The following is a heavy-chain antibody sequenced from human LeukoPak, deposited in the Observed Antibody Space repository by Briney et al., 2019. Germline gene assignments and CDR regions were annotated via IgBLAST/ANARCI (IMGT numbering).Heavy chain of an antibody. J-gene: IGHJ3*02. CDR2: GSNK. D-gene: IGHD3-3*01. CDR3: AKARITIFGVVIQDAFDI. V-gene: IGHV3-30*01. Sequence: GSNKYYADSVKGRFTISRDNSKNTLYLQMNSLRAEDTAVYYCAKARITIFGVVIQDAFDIWGQGTMVTVSS.